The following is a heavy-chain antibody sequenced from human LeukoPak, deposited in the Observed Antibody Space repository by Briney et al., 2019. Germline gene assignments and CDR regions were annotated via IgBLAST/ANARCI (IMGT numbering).Heavy chain of an antibody. D-gene: IGHD2-15*01. J-gene: IGHJ4*02. CDR3: ARTDGVVALDY. CDR1: GYTFTSYY. Sequence: ASVKVSCKASGYTFTSYYMHWVRQAPGQGLEWMGKINPSGGSTSYAQKFQGRDTMTRDTSTSTVYMELSSLRSEDTAVYYCARTDGVVALDYWGQGTLVTVSS. CDR2: INPSGGST. V-gene: IGHV1-46*01.